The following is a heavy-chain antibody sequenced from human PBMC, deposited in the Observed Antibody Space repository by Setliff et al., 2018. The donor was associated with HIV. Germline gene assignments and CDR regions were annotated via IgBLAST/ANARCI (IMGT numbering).Heavy chain of an antibody. J-gene: IGHJ1*01. CDR2: IIPIFGSP. CDR1: GDTSNSYA. V-gene: IGHV1-69*13. CDR3: ASASGDYDPYQY. Sequence: SVKVSCKASGDTSNSYAIRWVRQAPGQGPEWMGGIIPIFGSPQYAPQFRGRATITADESSRTAYMELTNLNSEDSSVYYCASASGDYDPYQYWGQGTLVTVS. D-gene: IGHD4-17*01.